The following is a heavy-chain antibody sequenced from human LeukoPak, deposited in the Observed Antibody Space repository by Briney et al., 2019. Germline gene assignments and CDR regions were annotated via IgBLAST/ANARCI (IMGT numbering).Heavy chain of an antibody. D-gene: IGHD4-17*01. J-gene: IGHJ3*02. CDR1: GFTFSSYW. Sequence: PGGSLRLSCAASGFTFSSYWMYWVRQAPGKGLVWVSRIDSDGSSTGYADSVKGRFTISRDNAKNTLYLQMISLRAEDTAVYYCAGEYRYGDYQRDAFDIWGQGTMVTVSS. V-gene: IGHV3-74*01. CDR3: AGEYRYGDYQRDAFDI. CDR2: IDSDGSST.